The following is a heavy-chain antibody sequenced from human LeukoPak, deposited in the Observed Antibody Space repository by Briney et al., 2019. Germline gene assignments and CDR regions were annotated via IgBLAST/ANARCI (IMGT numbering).Heavy chain of an antibody. V-gene: IGHV3-21*01. Sequence: GGSLRLSCAASGFTFSSYSMNWVRQAPGKGLEWVSSISSSSSYIYYADSVKGRFTIPRDNAKNSLYLQMNSLRAEDTAVYYCARAIGSQILDYWGQGTLVTVSS. D-gene: IGHD2-15*01. CDR1: GFTFSSYS. CDR3: ARAIGSQILDY. CDR2: ISSSSSYI. J-gene: IGHJ4*02.